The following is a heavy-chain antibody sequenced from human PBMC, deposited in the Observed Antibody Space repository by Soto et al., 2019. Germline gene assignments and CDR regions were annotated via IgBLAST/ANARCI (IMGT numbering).Heavy chain of an antibody. Sequence: ASVKVSCKASGYTFTSYDINWVRQATGQGLEWMGWMNPNSGNTGYAQKFQGRVTMTRNTSISTAYMELSSLRSEDTAVYYCARDVLWFGESPGYCYYMDVWGKGTTVTVSS. CDR3: ARDVLWFGESPGYCYYMDV. CDR1: GYTFTSYD. D-gene: IGHD3-10*01. V-gene: IGHV1-8*01. CDR2: MNPNSGNT. J-gene: IGHJ6*03.